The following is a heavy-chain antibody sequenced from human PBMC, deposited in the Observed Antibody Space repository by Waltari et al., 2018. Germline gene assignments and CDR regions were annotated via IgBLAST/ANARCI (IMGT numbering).Heavy chain of an antibody. Sequence: QVQLVESGGGVVQPGRSLRLSCPASGFTFSSYGMHWVRQAPGKGLEWVAVIWYDGSNKYYADSVKGRFTISRDNSKNTLYLQMNSLRAEDTAVYYCASGTGTTWYFDYWGQGTLVTVSS. J-gene: IGHJ4*02. V-gene: IGHV3-33*01. CDR2: IWYDGSNK. CDR3: ASGTGTTWYFDY. D-gene: IGHD1-1*01. CDR1: GFTFSSYG.